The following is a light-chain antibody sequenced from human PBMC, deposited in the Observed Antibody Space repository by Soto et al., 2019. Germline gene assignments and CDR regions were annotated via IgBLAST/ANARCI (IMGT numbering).Light chain of an antibody. CDR1: QSIDSY. CDR2: GAS. J-gene: IGKJ4*01. Sequence: DLQMTQSPSSLSASVGDRVTITCRASQSIDSYLSWYHQKPGKAPKLLIYGASTLQSGLPSRFSGSGSGTDFTLTISSLQPEDFATYYCQQGYSTPHTFGGGTKVEIK. V-gene: IGKV1-39*01. CDR3: QQGYSTPHT.